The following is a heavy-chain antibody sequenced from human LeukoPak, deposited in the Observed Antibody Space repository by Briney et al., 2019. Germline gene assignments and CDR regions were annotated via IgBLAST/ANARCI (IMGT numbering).Heavy chain of an antibody. D-gene: IGHD5-12*01. CDR2: IYYTGST. CDR1: GASISSSF. J-gene: IGHJ6*03. CDR3: ARTTEGYAGGPGYSYYYYMDV. Sequence: PSETLSLTCTVSGASISSSFWTWIRQSPGKGLEWLAYIYYTGSTNLNPSLKSRLTISVDTSKNQVSLKLRSVTAADTAVYYCARTTEGYAGGPGYSYYYYMDVWGKGTTVTISS. V-gene: IGHV4-59*01.